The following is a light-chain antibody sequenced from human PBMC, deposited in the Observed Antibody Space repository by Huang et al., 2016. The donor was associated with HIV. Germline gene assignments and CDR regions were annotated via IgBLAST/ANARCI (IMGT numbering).Light chain of an antibody. J-gene: IGKJ2*01. CDR2: AAS. CDR1: QTVDMY. V-gene: IGKV1-39*01. CDR3: QQTYNVPRT. Sequence: DIQMTQSPSSLSASICDRVTMSCRASQTVDMYLNWYQQTPGRAPKLLVYAASNLQSDVPSRFSGTGSGTNFTLTIRSLQPEDFVIYFCQQTYNVPRTFGQGTALEIK.